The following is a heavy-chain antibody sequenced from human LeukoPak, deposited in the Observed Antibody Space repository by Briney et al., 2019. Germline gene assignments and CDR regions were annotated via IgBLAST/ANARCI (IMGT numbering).Heavy chain of an antibody. J-gene: IGHJ4*02. V-gene: IGHV1-46*01. CDR2: INPSGGST. Sequence: RASVKVSCKASGYTFTSYYMHWVRQAPGQGLEWMGIINPSGGSTSYAQKFQGRVTMTRDTSTSTVYMELSSLRSDDTAVYYCARDLNLAVAGTGKVFDYWGQGTLVTVSS. CDR1: GYTFTSYY. D-gene: IGHD6-19*01. CDR3: ARDLNLAVAGTGKVFDY.